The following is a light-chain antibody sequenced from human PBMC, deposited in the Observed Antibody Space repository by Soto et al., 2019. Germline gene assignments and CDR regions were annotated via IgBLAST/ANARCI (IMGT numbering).Light chain of an antibody. Sequence: QSVLTQPASVSGSPGQSITISCTGTSSDVGGYNYVSWYQQHPGKSPKLMIYEVNNRPSGVSNRFSGSKSGNTASLTISGLQGEDEADYYCTSYTSSSTVVFGGGTKLTVL. V-gene: IGLV2-14*01. CDR1: SSDVGGYNY. CDR3: TSYTSSSTVV. CDR2: EVN. J-gene: IGLJ2*01.